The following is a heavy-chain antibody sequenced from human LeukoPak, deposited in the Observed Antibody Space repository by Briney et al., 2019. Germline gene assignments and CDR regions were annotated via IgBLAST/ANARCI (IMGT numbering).Heavy chain of an antibody. CDR3: AGDIRSTTYQAY. J-gene: IGHJ4*02. CDR1: GFSFSDFS. CDR2: ISGSGDFT. Sequence: GSLRLSCAASGFSFSDFSMSWVRQAPGKGLEWVSSISGSGDFTYYAESLKGRFTISRDNAKKSLYLQMDSLRAEDTAVYYCAGDIRSTTYQAYWGQGTLITVSS. V-gene: IGHV3-21*01. D-gene: IGHD2-2*01.